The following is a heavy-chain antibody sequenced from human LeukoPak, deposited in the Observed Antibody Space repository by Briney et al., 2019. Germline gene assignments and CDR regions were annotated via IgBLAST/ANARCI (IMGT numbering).Heavy chain of an antibody. CDR1: GGSFSSYY. Sequence: SETLSLTCAVYGGSFSSYYWSWIRQPPGKGLEWIGEINHSGSTNYNSSLKSRVTISVDTSKNQFSLKLTSVTAADTAVYYCARGRVGVLHMSRIWYFDLWGRGTLVTVSS. V-gene: IGHV4-34*01. CDR2: INHSGST. D-gene: IGHD3-10*01. J-gene: IGHJ2*01. CDR3: ARGRVGVLHMSRIWYFDL.